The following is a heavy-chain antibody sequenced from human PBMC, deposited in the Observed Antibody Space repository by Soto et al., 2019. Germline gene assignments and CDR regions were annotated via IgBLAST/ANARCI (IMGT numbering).Heavy chain of an antibody. Sequence: SETLSLTCTVSGGSISSYYWSWIRQPPGKGLEWIGYIYYSGSTNYNPSLKSRVTISVDTSKNQFSLKLSSVTAADTAVYYCARHKEQYRPFDYWGQGTLVTVSS. J-gene: IGHJ4*02. V-gene: IGHV4-59*08. CDR1: GGSISSYY. D-gene: IGHD2-2*01. CDR3: ARHKEQYRPFDY. CDR2: IYYSGST.